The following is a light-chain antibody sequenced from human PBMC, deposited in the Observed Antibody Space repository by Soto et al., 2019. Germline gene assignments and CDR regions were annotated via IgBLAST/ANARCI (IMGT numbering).Light chain of an antibody. V-gene: IGKV3-20*01. CDR2: GAS. CDR1: ESVSSNY. CDR3: PQYARTPLT. Sequence: EIVLTQSPGTLSLSPGERATLSCRASESVSSNYLAWYQQKPGQAPRLLIYGASSRATGIPDRFSGSGSGTDFSLTISRLEPEDFAVYYCPQYARTPLTFGQGTKVEIK. J-gene: IGKJ1*01.